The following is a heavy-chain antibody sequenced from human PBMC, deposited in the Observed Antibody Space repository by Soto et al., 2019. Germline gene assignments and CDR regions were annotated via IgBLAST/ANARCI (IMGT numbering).Heavy chain of an antibody. CDR3: AREQWLVYHYYFDY. CDR2: ISGSGGST. J-gene: IGHJ4*02. Sequence: EVQLLESGGGLVQPGGSLRLSCAASGFTFSSYAMSWVRQAPGKGLEWVSAISGSGGSTYYADSVKGRFTISRDNSKNPLYLQMSSLRAEDTAVYYCAREQWLVYHYYFDYWGQGTLVTVSS. D-gene: IGHD6-19*01. V-gene: IGHV3-23*01. CDR1: GFTFSSYA.